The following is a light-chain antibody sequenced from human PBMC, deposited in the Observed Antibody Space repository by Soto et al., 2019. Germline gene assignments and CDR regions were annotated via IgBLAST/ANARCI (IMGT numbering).Light chain of an antibody. J-gene: IGKJ1*01. V-gene: IGKV4-1*01. CDR1: QSVLYSSNNKNY. CDR3: QQYYATQWT. Sequence: DIVMTQSPDSLAVSLGERATINCKSSQSVLYSSNNKNYLAWYQQKPGQPPKLLIYWASTWESGVPDRFSGSGSGTDFTLTISSLQAEDAAFYYCQQYYATQWTFGQGTKVEIK. CDR2: WAS.